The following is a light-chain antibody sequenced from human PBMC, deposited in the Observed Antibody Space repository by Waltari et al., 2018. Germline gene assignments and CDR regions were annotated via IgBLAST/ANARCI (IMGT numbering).Light chain of an antibody. CDR1: QRISSY. CDR3: QQSYSTPLFT. Sequence: DIQMTQSPSSLSASVGDRVTITCRARQRISSYLNWYQQKPGKAPKLLFYAASSLRSGVPSRFSGSGSGTDVTLTISSLQPEDFATYYCQQSYSTPLFTFGPGTKVDIK. V-gene: IGKV1-39*01. CDR2: AAS. J-gene: IGKJ3*01.